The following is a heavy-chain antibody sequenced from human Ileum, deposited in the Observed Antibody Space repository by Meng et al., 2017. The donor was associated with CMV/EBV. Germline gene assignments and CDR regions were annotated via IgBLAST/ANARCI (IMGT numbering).Heavy chain of an antibody. CDR3: ARHGYYSTGWSF. CDR1: GYSFTSYG. D-gene: IGHD6-19*01. Sequence: QAQLVQSGAEVKKPGASVKVSCKASGYSFTSYGISWVRQAPGQGLECMGWVNPNNGDTKYAQKFQGRVAMTTDTSTSTAYMELRSPTSDDTAVYYCARHGYYSTGWSFWGQGTLVTVSS. V-gene: IGHV1-18*01. J-gene: IGHJ4*02. CDR2: VNPNNGDT.